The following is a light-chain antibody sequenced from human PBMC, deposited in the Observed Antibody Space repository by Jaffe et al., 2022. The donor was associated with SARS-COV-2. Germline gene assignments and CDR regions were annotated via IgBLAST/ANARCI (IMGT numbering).Light chain of an antibody. CDR1: QSVRKF. CDR3: QQSYIART. CDR2: ATS. Sequence: DIQMTQSPSSLSASVGDRVTITCRASQSVRKFLNWYQQKPGKAPKLLIYATSTLQSGVPSRFSGSGSGTDFTLTISSLQPEDFATYYCQQSYIARTFGQGTKVEIK. V-gene: IGKV1-39*01. J-gene: IGKJ1*01.